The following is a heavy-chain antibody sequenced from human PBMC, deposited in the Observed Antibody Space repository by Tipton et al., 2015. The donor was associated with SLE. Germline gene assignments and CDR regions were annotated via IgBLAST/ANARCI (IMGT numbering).Heavy chain of an antibody. CDR3: ARDKEGAIDY. Sequence: SLRLSCAASGFTVSSNYMSWVRQVPGKGLEWVSVIYSGGSTYYADSVKGRFTISRDNSKNTLYLQMNSLRAEDTAVYYCARDKEGAIDYWGQGTLVTVSS. D-gene: IGHD1-26*01. J-gene: IGHJ4*02. CDR1: GFTVSSNY. V-gene: IGHV3-66*01. CDR2: IYSGGST.